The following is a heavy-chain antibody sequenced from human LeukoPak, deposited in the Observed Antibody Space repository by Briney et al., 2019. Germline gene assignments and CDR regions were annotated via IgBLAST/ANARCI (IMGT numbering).Heavy chain of an antibody. J-gene: IGHJ6*02. CDR3: ARDSAAVAGPYSTYYYGMDV. Sequence: GGSLRLSCAASGFTFSSYWMHWVRQAPGKGLVWVSRINTDGSSTSYADSVKGRFTISRDNSKNTLYLQMNSLRAEDTAVYYCARDSAAVAGPYSTYYYGMDVWGQGTTVTVSS. CDR2: INTDGSST. D-gene: IGHD6-19*01. CDR1: GFTFSSYW. V-gene: IGHV3-74*01.